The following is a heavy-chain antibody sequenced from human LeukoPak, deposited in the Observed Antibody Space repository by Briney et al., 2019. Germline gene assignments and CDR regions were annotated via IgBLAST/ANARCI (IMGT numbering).Heavy chain of an antibody. J-gene: IGHJ4*02. CDR3: ARALGPIDY. Sequence: PSETLSLTCAVYGGSFSGYYWSWIRQPPGKGLEWIGEINHSGSTNYNPSLKSRVTIPVDTSKNQFSLKLSSVTAADTAVYYCARALGPIDYWGQGTLVTVSS. CDR1: GGSFSGYY. D-gene: IGHD3-16*01. CDR2: INHSGST. V-gene: IGHV4-34*01.